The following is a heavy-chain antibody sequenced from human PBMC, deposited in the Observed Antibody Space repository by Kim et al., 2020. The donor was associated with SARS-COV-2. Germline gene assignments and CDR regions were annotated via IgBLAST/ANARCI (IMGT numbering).Heavy chain of an antibody. D-gene: IGHD2-2*01. Sequence: SETLSLTCTVSGGSISSYYWSWIRQPPGKGLEWIGYIYYSGSTNYNPSLKSRVTISVDTSKNQFSLKLSSVTAADTAVYYCARGIVVVVPAAIYNYYYGMDVWGQGTTFTVSS. CDR2: IYYSGST. J-gene: IGHJ6*02. CDR1: GGSISSYY. V-gene: IGHV4-59*13. CDR3: ARGIVVVVPAAIYNYYYGMDV.